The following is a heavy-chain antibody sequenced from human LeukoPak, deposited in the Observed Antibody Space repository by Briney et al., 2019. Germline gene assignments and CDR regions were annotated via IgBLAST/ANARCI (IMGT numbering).Heavy chain of an antibody. Sequence: GRSLRLSCAASGFTFDDYAMHWVRQAPGKGLEWVSGISWNSGSIGYADSVNGRFTISRDNANNFLYLQMNSLRAEDTALYYCVNGYYYDSGSYFDYWGQGTLVTVSS. D-gene: IGHD3-10*01. CDR1: GFTFDDYA. V-gene: IGHV3-9*01. J-gene: IGHJ4*02. CDR2: ISWNSGSI. CDR3: VNGYYYDSGSYFDY.